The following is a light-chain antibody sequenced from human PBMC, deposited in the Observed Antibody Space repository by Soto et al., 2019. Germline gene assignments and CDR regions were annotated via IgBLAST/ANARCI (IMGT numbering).Light chain of an antibody. CDR2: DAS. V-gene: IGKV1-5*01. CDR3: QHYNSYSEA. Sequence: EIQMTQSPSSLSASAGDRVTITCRASESISSWLAWYQHKPGKAPKLLIYDASNLDSGVPSRFSGSGSGTEFTLTISSLQPDDFATYYCQHYNSYSEAFGQGTKVDI. CDR1: ESISSW. J-gene: IGKJ1*01.